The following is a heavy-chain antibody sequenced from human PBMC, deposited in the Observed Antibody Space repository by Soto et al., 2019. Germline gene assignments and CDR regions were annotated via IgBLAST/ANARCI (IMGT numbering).Heavy chain of an antibody. CDR2: ISYDGSDK. Sequence: QVQLVESGGGVVQPGRSLRLSCAASGFTFSSYGMHWVRQAPGKGLEWVAVISYDGSDKYYADSVKGRFTISRDNSNNTLYLQMDSLRAEDTAVEYCAKGVVVANTDFQHWGQGTLVTVSS. J-gene: IGHJ1*01. D-gene: IGHD2-15*01. CDR3: AKGVVVANTDFQH. V-gene: IGHV3-30*18. CDR1: GFTFSSYG.